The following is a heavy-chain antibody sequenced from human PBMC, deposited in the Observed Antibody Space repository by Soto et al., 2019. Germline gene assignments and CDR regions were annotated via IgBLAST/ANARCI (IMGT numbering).Heavy chain of an antibody. CDR1: GGTFSSYA. CDR2: IIPIFGTA. V-gene: IGHV1-69*01. CDR3: ASAYCGGDCYSSRVWFDP. J-gene: IGHJ5*02. D-gene: IGHD2-21*02. Sequence: QVQLVQSGAEVKKPGSSVKVSCKASGGTFSSYAISWVRQAPGQGLEWMGGIIPIFGTANYAQKFQGRVTITADESTITAYMELSSLRSEDTAVYYCASAYCGGDCYSSRVWFDPWCQGTLVTVSS.